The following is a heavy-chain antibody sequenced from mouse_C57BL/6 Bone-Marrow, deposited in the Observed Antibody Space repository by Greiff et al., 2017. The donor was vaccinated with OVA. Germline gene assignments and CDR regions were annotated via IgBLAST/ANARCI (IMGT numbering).Heavy chain of an antibody. Sequence: QVQLQQSGAELVKPGASVKISCKASGYAFSSYWMNWVKQRPGKGLEWIGQIYPGDGDTNYNGKFKGKATLTADKSSSTAYMQLSSLTSEDSAVYFCARGRDYYGSSWSYDAMDYWGQGTSVTVSS. CDR2: IYPGDGDT. CDR1: GYAFSSYW. V-gene: IGHV1-80*01. D-gene: IGHD1-1*01. CDR3: ARGRDYYGSSWSYDAMDY. J-gene: IGHJ4*01.